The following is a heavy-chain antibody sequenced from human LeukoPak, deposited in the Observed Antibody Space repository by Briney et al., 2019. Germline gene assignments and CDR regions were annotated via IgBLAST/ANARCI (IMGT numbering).Heavy chain of an antibody. CDR1: ASTFSNYA. V-gene: IGHV3-23*01. Sequence: GGSLRLSCAASASTFSNYAVSWVRQAPGKGLEWVSAISGSGGTTYYADSVKGRFTISRDNSKNTLYLQVNSLRAEDTAVYYCAKFSDYSGSGNYSDYWGQGTLVTVSS. D-gene: IGHD3-10*01. CDR3: AKFSDYSGSGNYSDY. J-gene: IGHJ4*02. CDR2: ISGSGGTT.